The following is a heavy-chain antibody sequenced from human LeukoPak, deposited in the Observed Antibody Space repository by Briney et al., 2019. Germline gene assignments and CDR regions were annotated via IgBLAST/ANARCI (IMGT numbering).Heavy chain of an antibody. CDR2: RSASGST. CDR3: ARDCGGDSDY. V-gene: IGHV3-66*01. D-gene: IGHD4-17*01. J-gene: IGHJ4*02. CDR1: GFSVSSSY. Sequence: GGSLRLSCAASGFSVSSSYMSWVRQAPGKGLECDSIRSASGSTHYAESVKRRFTISRDNSKNTLYLQQNSLRDEDTAVYYCARDCGGDSDYWGQGTVLT.